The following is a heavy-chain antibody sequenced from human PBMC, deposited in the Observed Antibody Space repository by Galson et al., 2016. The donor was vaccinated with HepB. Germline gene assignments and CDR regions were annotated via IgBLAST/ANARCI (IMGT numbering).Heavy chain of an antibody. CDR2: IYWDDDK. Sequence: PALVKPTQTLTLTCTFSGFSLTTSRVAVGWIRQPPGKAPEWLALIYWDDDKRYTPSLKTRLTVTKDNSKNQVVLTMTNMDPVDPGNYYCEHRLRFGGWLPHDVVVVWGQGTLVTVSS. V-gene: IGHV2-5*02. D-gene: IGHD3-16*01. CDR3: EHRLRFGGWLPHDVVVV. CDR1: GFSLTTSRVA. J-gene: IGHJ3*01.